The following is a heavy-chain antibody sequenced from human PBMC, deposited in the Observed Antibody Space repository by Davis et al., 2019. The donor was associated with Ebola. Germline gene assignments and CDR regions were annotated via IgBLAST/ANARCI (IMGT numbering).Heavy chain of an antibody. V-gene: IGHV3-23*01. D-gene: IGHD6-19*01. J-gene: IGHJ4*02. CDR3: AKRGGSGWYYDH. Sequence: GESLKISCSASGFTLRRHAMSWVPQAPGKGLEWVSAISGSCGSTYYADSVKGRFTIARDNSKNTLYLQMNSLRAEDTAVYYCAKRGGSGWYYDHWGQGTLVTVSS. CDR1: GFTLRRHA. CDR2: ISGSCGST.